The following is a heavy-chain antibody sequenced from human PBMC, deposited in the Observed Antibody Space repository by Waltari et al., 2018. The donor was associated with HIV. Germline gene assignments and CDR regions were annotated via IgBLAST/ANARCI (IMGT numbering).Heavy chain of an antibody. CDR2: ITSKGDNYAT. V-gene: IGHV3-73*01. J-gene: IGHJ6*02. D-gene: IGHD2-8*01. CDR1: GFTFSDSH. CDR3: ALYGFGPRYYGMDV. Sequence: EVQLVESGGGLVQPGGCLKVSCAASGFTFSDSHIHWVRQASGRGLEWVGRITSKGDNYATAYAASVKGRFTISRDDSKNTADLQMNSLKTEDTAIYYCALYGFGPRYYGMDVWGQGTTVTVSS.